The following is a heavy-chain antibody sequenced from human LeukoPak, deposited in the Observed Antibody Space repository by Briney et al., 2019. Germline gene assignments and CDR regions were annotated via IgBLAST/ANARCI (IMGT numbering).Heavy chain of an antibody. Sequence: SETLSLTCTVSGGSISSYYWSWIRQPPGKGLEWIGYIYYSGSTNYNPSLKSRVTISVDTSKNQFSLKLSSVTAADTAVYYCATSRGYDFWSGYSKYYYYGMDVWSQGTTVTVSS. V-gene: IGHV4-59*08. CDR3: ATSRGYDFWSGYSKYYYYGMDV. J-gene: IGHJ6*02. CDR1: GGSISSYY. CDR2: IYYSGST. D-gene: IGHD3-3*01.